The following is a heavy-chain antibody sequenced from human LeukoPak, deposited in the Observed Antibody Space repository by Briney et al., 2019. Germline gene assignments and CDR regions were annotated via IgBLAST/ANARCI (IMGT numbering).Heavy chain of an antibody. CDR3: ARVWSSSWCYLDC. V-gene: IGHV4-38-2*01. CDR2: IYHSGNT. J-gene: IGHJ4*02. D-gene: IGHD6-13*01. CDR1: GYSISSSYY. Sequence: SETLSLTCAVSGYSISSSYYWNWIRQPPVKALDWIGSIYHSGNTNYKPSLKNRDTISVDTSKNQFPLTLSSVTAADTAVYYCARVWSSSWCYLDCWGQGPLVTVSS.